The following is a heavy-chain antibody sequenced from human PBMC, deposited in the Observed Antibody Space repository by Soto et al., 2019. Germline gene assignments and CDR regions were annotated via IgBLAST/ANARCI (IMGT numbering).Heavy chain of an antibody. CDR2: IKQDGSEK. V-gene: IGHV3-7*03. Sequence: SLRLSCAAAGLTFSGHWMTWVRQAPGKGLEWVANIKQDGSEKYYVDSVKGRFTISRDNAKNSVFLQMNSLTVEDTAMYYCASRVPDVAYYGVFDYWGQGTLLTVYS. J-gene: IGHJ4*02. CDR1: GLTFSGHW. D-gene: IGHD3-3*01. CDR3: ASRVPDVAYYGVFDY.